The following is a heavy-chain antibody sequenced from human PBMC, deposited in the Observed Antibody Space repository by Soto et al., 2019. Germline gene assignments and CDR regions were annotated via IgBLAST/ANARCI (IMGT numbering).Heavy chain of an antibody. CDR2: ISAYNGNT. Sequence: GASVKVSCKASGYTFTSYGISWVRQAPGQGLEWMGWISAYNGNTNYAQKLQGRVTMTTDTSTSTAYMELRSLRSDDAAVYYCARVWAITVTTRSFFDYWGQGTLVTVSS. CDR1: GYTFTSYG. J-gene: IGHJ4*02. D-gene: IGHD4-17*01. V-gene: IGHV1-18*01. CDR3: ARVWAITVTTRSFFDY.